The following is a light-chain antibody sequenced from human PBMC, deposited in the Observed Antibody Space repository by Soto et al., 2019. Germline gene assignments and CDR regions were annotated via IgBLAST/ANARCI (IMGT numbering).Light chain of an antibody. Sequence: DIQMTQSPSSLSASVGDRVTITCQASHDISNYLNWYQQKTGKAPKLVIYDASNLETGVPSRFSGSGSGTDFTFTISSLQPEDIATYYCQQYDNLPWTFGQGTKVEIK. CDR2: DAS. CDR1: HDISNY. J-gene: IGKJ1*01. V-gene: IGKV1-33*01. CDR3: QQYDNLPWT.